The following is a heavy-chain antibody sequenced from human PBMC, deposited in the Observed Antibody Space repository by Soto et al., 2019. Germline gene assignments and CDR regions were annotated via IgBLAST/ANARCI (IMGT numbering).Heavy chain of an antibody. J-gene: IGHJ6*02. V-gene: IGHV1-69*01. CDR1: GGTFSSYA. Sequence: QVQLVQSGAEVKKPGSSVKVSCKAPGGTFSSYAISWVRQAPGQGLEWMGGVIPIFGTAKYAQKFPRRVTITADESTSTGYMVLRRMRFEDSAVYYCARSQGGSSSLDVYYYYYYGMDVWGQGTTVTVSS. CDR2: VIPIFGTA. D-gene: IGHD2-15*01. CDR3: ARSQGGSSSLDVYYYYYYGMDV.